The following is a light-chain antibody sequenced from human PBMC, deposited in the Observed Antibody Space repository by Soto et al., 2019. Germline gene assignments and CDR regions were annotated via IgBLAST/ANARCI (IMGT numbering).Light chain of an antibody. CDR1: QSISSRN. J-gene: IGKJ5*01. CDR3: QHYVERSPIT. V-gene: IGKV3-20*01. Sequence: EIVMTQSPATLSVSPGERATLSCRATQSISSRNLAWYQQKPGPAPRLLISGASSRATGIPDRFSGSGSGTDFTLTISRLEPEDFALYYCQHYVERSPITFGQGTRLEIK. CDR2: GAS.